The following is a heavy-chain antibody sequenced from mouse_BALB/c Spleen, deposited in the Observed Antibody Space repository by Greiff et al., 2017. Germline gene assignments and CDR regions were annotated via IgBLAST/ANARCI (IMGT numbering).Heavy chain of an antibody. CDR3: ARGIDTGTWFAY. J-gene: IGHJ3*01. D-gene: IGHD1-1*01. CDR2: ISSGGSYT. Sequence: EVKLVESGGGLVKPGGSLKLSCAASGFTFSSYAMSWVRQSPEKRLEWVAEISSGGSYTYYPDTVTGRFTISRDNAKNTLYLEMSSLRSEDTAMYYCARGIDTGTWFAYWGQGTLVTVSA. CDR1: GFTFSSYA. V-gene: IGHV5-9-4*01.